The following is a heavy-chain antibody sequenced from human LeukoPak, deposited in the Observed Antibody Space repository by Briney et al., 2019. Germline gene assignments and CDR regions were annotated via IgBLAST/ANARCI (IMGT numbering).Heavy chain of an antibody. D-gene: IGHD2-21*01. CDR2: ISGSGGST. J-gene: IGHJ4*03. Sequence: GGSLRLSCAASGFTFSSYAMSWVRQAPGKGLEWVSAISGSGGSTYYADSVKGRFTISRDNSKNTLYLQMNSLRAEDTAVYYCAKERDPVVVIAMGYFDYWGQGTLVTVSS. V-gene: IGHV3-23*01. CDR3: AKERDPVVVIAMGYFDY. CDR1: GFTFSSYA.